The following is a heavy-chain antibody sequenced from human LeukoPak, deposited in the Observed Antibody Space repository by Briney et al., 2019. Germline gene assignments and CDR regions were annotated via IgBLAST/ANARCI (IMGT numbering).Heavy chain of an antibody. V-gene: IGHV1-2*02. CDR3: ARSTRYNWNDDY. D-gene: IGHD1-1*01. CDR1: GYTFTGYY. Sequence: ASVKVSCKASGYTFTGYYMHWVRQAPGQGLEWMGWINPNSGGTNYALKFQGRVTMTRDTSISTAYMELSRLRSDDTAVYYCARSTRYNWNDDYWGQGTLVTVSS. CDR2: INPNSGGT. J-gene: IGHJ4*02.